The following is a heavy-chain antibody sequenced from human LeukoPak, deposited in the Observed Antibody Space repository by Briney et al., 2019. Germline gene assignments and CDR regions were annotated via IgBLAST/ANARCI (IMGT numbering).Heavy chain of an antibody. CDR3: ATYYGSGTEHPFYYYYYMDV. J-gene: IGHJ6*03. Sequence: GGSLRLSCAASGFTFSSYGMHWVRQAPGKGLEWVAFIRYDGSNKYYADSVKGRFTISRDNSKNTLYLQMNSLRAEDTAVYYCATYYGSGTEHPFYYYYYMDVWGKGTTVTIS. V-gene: IGHV3-30*02. CDR1: GFTFSSYG. CDR2: IRYDGSNK. D-gene: IGHD3-10*01.